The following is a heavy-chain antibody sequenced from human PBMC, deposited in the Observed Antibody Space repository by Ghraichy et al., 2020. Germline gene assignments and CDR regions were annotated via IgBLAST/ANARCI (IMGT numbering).Heavy chain of an antibody. J-gene: IGHJ4*02. CDR1: GGSISSNSYY. CDR2: IYYSGST. D-gene: IGHD3-3*01. CDR3: ARGTTVFGYEDY. Sequence: SETLSLTCTVSGGSISSNSYYWGWIRQPPGKGLEWIGTIYYSGSTYYNPSLKSRVTMSVDTSKNQFSLKLTSVTAADTAVYYCARGTTVFGYEDYWGQGTLVTVSS. V-gene: IGHV4-39*01.